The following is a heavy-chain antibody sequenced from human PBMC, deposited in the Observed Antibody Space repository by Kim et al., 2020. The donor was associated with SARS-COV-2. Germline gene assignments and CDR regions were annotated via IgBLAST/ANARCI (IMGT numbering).Heavy chain of an antibody. CDR1: GGSFSGYY. CDR3: ARVVGLVSDY. V-gene: IGHV4-34*01. Sequence: SETLSLTCAVYGGSFSGYYWSWIRQPPGKGLEWIGEINHSGSTNYNPSLKSRVTISVDTSKNQFSLKLSSVTAADTAVDYCARVVGLVSDYWGQGTLVTVSS. CDR2: INHSGST. J-gene: IGHJ4*02. D-gene: IGHD3-9*01.